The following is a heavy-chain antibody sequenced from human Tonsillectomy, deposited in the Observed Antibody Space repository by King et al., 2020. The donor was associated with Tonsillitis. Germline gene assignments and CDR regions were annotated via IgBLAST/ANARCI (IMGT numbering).Heavy chain of an antibody. CDR1: GFTFSSYS. Sequence: VQLVESGGGLVQPGGSLRLSCAASGFTFSSYSMNWVRQAPGKGLEWGSYISSSSSTIYYADSVKGRFTISRDNAKNSLYLQMNSLRAEDTAVYYCAGIVGATNPFDYWGQGTLVTVSS. CDR2: ISSSSSTI. D-gene: IGHD1-26*01. J-gene: IGHJ4*02. V-gene: IGHV3-48*01. CDR3: AGIVGATNPFDY.